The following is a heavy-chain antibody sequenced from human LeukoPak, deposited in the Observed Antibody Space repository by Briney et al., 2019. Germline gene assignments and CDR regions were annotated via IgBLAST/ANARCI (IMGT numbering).Heavy chain of an antibody. CDR3: ARQYSGYSTGWYEYYFQY. CDR1: GGSISSSRYY. J-gene: IGHJ4*02. D-gene: IGHD6-19*01. Sequence: SETLSLTCAVSGGSISSSRYYWGWIRQPPGKGLEWIGTIYYSGSSNYNPSLKSRVTILVDTSKNQFSLRLSSVTAADTAVYYCARQYSGYSTGWYEYYFQYWGQGTLVTASS. V-gene: IGHV4-39*01. CDR2: IYYSGSS.